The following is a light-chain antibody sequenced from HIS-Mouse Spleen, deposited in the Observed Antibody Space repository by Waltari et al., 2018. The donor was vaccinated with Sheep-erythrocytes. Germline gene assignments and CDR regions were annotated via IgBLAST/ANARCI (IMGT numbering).Light chain of an antibody. J-gene: IGKJ1*01. CDR3: QQYYSYPPT. V-gene: IGKV1-8*01. CDR1: QGISSY. CDR2: AAS. Sequence: AIRMTQSPSSFSASTGDRVTITFRASQGISSYLAWYQQKPGKAPKPLIYAASTLQSGVPSRFSGSGSGTDFTLTISCLQSEDFATYYCQQYYSYPPTFGQGTKVEIK.